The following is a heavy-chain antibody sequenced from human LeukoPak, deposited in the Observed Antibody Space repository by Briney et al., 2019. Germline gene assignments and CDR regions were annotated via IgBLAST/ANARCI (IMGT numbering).Heavy chain of an antibody. V-gene: IGHV3-30-3*01. CDR1: GFTFSSYA. CDR3: ARDDDSYGSSIDY. Sequence: PGGSLRLSCAASGFTFSSYAMHWVRQAPGKGLEWVAVISYDGSNKYYADSVKGRFTISRDNSKNTLYLQMNSLRAEGTAVYYCARDDDSYGSSIDYWGQGTLVTVSS. J-gene: IGHJ4*02. CDR2: ISYDGSNK. D-gene: IGHD5-18*01.